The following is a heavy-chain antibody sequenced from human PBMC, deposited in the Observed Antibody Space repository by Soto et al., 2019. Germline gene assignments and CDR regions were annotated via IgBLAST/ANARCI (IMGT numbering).Heavy chain of an antibody. CDR3: ARARIVRGIIYYYGKDV. V-gene: IGHV4-31*03. J-gene: IGHJ6*02. CDR2: IYYSGST. Sequence: QVQLQETGPGLVRSSQTLSLTCTVSGGSISSDGNYWSWIRQHPGKGLEWIGYIYYSGSTNYNPSLKSRVTISVDTAKNQFSLKLNSVTAADTAVYYCARARIVRGIIYYYGKDVWGQGTTVTVSS. D-gene: IGHD3-10*01. CDR1: GGSISSDGNY.